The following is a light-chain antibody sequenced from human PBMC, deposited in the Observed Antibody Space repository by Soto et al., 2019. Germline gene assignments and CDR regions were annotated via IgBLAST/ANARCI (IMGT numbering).Light chain of an antibody. Sequence: QSALTQPASVSGSPGQSITISCTGTSSDVGSYNLVSWYQQHPAKAPKLMIYEGSKRPSGVSNRFSGSKSGNTASLTSSGLQAEDEADYYCCSYAGSSTGVFGGGTQLTV. CDR2: EGS. J-gene: IGLJ2*01. CDR1: SSDVGSYNL. V-gene: IGLV2-23*01. CDR3: CSYAGSSTGV.